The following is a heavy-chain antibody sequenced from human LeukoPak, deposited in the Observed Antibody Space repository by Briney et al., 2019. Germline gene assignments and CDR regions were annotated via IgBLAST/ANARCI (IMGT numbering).Heavy chain of an antibody. J-gene: IGHJ4*02. CDR2: ISGSGGST. CDR3: AKIIVATLPDY. D-gene: IGHD5-12*01. V-gene: IGHV3-23*01. Sequence: GGTLGLSCAASGFTFSSYGMSWVRQAPGKGLEWVSAISGSGGSTYYADSVKGRFTISRDNSKNTLYLQMNSLRAEDTAVYYCAKIIVATLPDYWGQGTLVTVSS. CDR1: GFTFSSYG.